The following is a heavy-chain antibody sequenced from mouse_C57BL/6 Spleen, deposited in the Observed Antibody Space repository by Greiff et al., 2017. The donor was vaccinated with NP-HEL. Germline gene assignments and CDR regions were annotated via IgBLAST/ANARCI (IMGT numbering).Heavy chain of an antibody. V-gene: IGHV1-61*01. J-gene: IGHJ2*01. CDR3: EREGTTVVGYYFDY. Sequence: QVQLQQPGAELVRPGSSVKLSCKASGYTFTSYWMDWVKQRPGQGLEWIGNIYPSDSETHYNPKFKDKATLTVDKSASTAYMQLSSLTSEDSAVYYGEREGTTVVGYYFDYWGQGTTLTVSA. CDR2: IYPSDSET. D-gene: IGHD1-1*01. CDR1: GYTFTSYW.